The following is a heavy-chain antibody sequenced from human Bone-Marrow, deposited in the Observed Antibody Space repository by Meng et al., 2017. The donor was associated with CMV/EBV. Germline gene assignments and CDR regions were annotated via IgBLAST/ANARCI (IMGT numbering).Heavy chain of an antibody. D-gene: IGHD3-16*01. CDR3: ARDHPRAVWYFQD. CDR2: VNWSGDDT. CDR1: GFTFDDNG. Sequence: GGSLRLSCAASGFTFDDNGMSWVRQAPGKGLQWVSGVNWSGDDTRYADSVKGRFTISRDSAKDSLFLQMNYLRVEDTAVYYCARDHPRAVWYFQDWGQGTLVTVSS. J-gene: IGHJ1*01. V-gene: IGHV3-20*04.